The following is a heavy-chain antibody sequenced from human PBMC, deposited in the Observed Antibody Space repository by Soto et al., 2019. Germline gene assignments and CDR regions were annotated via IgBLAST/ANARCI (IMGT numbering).Heavy chain of an antibody. Sequence: SVKVSCKASGGTFSSYAISWVRQAPGQGLEWMGGIIPIFGTANYAQKFQGRVTITADESTSTAYMELSSLRSEDTAVYYCSSLLYSDAGDAFDIWGQGTMVTVS. J-gene: IGHJ3*02. D-gene: IGHD2-8*01. CDR2: IIPIFGTA. V-gene: IGHV1-69*13. CDR3: SSLLYSDAGDAFDI. CDR1: GGTFSSYA.